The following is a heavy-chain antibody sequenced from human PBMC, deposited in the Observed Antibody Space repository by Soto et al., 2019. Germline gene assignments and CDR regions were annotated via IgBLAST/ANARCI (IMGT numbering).Heavy chain of an antibody. CDR2: IYYSGST. CDR1: GGSISSGDYY. CDR3: ARVIGDYDSSGYYL. J-gene: IGHJ5*02. D-gene: IGHD3-22*01. Sequence: SETLSLTCTVSGGSISSGDYYWSWQRQGQGLGLEWIGYIYYSGSTYYNPSLKSRVTISVDTSKNQFSLKLSSVTAADTAVYYCARVIGDYDSSGYYLWGQGTLVTVSS. V-gene: IGHV4-30-4*08.